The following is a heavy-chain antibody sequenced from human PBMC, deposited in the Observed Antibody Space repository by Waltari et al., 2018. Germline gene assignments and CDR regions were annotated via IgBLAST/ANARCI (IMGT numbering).Heavy chain of an antibody. CDR3: VRHSRGGKNYGFDY. CDR2: VFPNDSDT. V-gene: IGHV5-51*01. J-gene: IGHJ4*02. CDR1: GYSFINYW. D-gene: IGHD5-18*01. Sequence: GYSFINYWIGWVRQMPGKGLEWMGIVFPNDSDTRYSPSFQGHVTISADKSINTAYLQWSSLKASDIATYYCVRHSRGGKNYGFDYWGQGTLVTVSS.